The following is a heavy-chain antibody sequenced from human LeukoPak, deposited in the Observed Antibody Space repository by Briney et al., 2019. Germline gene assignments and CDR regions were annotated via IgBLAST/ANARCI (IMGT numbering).Heavy chain of an antibody. CDR3: AKETHIVVVTTNDAFDI. V-gene: IGHV3-48*03. Sequence: GGSLRLSCAASGFTFSSYEMNWVRQAPGKGLEWVSYISSSGSTIYYADSVKGRFTISRDNSKNTLYLQMNSLRAEDTAVYYCAKETHIVVVTTNDAFDIWGQGTMVTVSS. CDR1: GFTFSSYE. CDR2: ISSSGSTI. J-gene: IGHJ3*02. D-gene: IGHD2-21*02.